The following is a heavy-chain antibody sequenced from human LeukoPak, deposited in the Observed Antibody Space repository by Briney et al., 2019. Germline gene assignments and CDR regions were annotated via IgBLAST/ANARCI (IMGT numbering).Heavy chain of an antibody. CDR3: AKRILDY. Sequence: GGSLRLSCAASGFTFSSYAMSWVRQAPGKGLEWLSTISDSGGSTYYADSVKGRFTISRDNPKNTLYLQMNSLRVEDTATYFCAKRILDYWGQGTLVTVSS. J-gene: IGHJ4*02. CDR1: GFTFSSYA. CDR2: ISDSGGST. D-gene: IGHD2/OR15-2a*01. V-gene: IGHV3-23*01.